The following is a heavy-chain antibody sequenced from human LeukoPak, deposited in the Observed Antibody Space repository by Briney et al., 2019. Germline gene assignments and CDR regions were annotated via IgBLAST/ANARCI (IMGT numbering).Heavy chain of an antibody. J-gene: IGHJ4*02. Sequence: SETLSLTCTVSGGSISSYYWSWIRQSAAQGLEWIGRIYTSGNTNYNPSLKSRVTMSVDTSKNQFSLKLSSVTAADTAVYYCASLRKTYYYGSGSYLTDYWGQGTLVTVSS. CDR1: GGSISSYY. CDR2: IYTSGNT. V-gene: IGHV4-4*07. CDR3: ASLRKTYYYGSGSYLTDY. D-gene: IGHD3-10*01.